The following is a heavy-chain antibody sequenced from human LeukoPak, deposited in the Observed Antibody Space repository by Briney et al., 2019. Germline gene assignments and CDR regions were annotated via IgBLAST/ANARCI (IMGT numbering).Heavy chain of an antibody. Sequence: GRSLRLSRAASGFTFDDYAMHWVRQAPGKGLEWVSGISWNSGSIGYADSVKGRFTISRDNAKNSLYLQMNSLRAEDTALYYCAKDSSSWHYYYYGMDVWGQGTTVTVSS. V-gene: IGHV3-9*01. CDR3: AKDSSSWHYYYYGMDV. D-gene: IGHD6-13*01. J-gene: IGHJ6*02. CDR1: GFTFDDYA. CDR2: ISWNSGSI.